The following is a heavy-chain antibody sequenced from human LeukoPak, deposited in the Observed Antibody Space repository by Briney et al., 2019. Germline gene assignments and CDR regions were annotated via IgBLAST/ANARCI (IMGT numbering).Heavy chain of an antibody. J-gene: IGHJ4*02. D-gene: IGHD4-17*01. Sequence: PGGSLRLSCAASGFTFSSYAMSWVRQAPGKGLEWVSAISGSGGSTYYADSVKGRFTISRDNSKNTLYLQMNSLRAEDTAVCYCAIYKWPYGAYYWGQRTLVTVSS. CDR2: ISGSGGST. CDR1: GFTFSSYA. CDR3: AIYKWPYGAYY. V-gene: IGHV3-23*01.